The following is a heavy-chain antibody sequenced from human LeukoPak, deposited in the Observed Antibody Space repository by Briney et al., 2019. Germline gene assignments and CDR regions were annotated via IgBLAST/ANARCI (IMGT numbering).Heavy chain of an antibody. Sequence: QPGGSLRLSCAASGFTFSSSWMYWVRQAPGKGLEWVANIKQDGSEKFYVDSVKGRFTISRDNAKNSLYLQMNSLRAEDTAVYYCARIYSSSWFGAFDIWGQGTMVTVSS. CDR2: IKQDGSEK. J-gene: IGHJ3*02. D-gene: IGHD6-13*01. V-gene: IGHV3-7*01. CDR1: GFTFSSSW. CDR3: ARIYSSSWFGAFDI.